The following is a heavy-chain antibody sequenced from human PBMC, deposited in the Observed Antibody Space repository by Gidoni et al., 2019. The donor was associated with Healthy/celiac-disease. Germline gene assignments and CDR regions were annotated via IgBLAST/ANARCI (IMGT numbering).Heavy chain of an antibody. D-gene: IGHD3-10*01. J-gene: IGHJ4*02. Sequence: EVQLLESGGGLVQPGGSLRLSCAASGFTFSSYAMSWVRQAPGKGLELVSAISGSGGSTYYADSVKGRFTISRDNSKNTLYLQMNSLRAEDTAVYYCAKDWVSGVRGVTSFDYWGQGTLVTVSS. CDR2: ISGSGGST. CDR1: GFTFSSYA. V-gene: IGHV3-23*01. CDR3: AKDWVSGVRGVTSFDY.